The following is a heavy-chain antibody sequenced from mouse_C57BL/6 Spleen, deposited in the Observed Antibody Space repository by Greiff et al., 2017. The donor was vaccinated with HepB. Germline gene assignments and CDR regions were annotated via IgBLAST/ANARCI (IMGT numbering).Heavy chain of an antibody. CDR1: GFNIKDYY. J-gene: IGHJ2*01. V-gene: IGHV14-1*01. Sequence: EVQLQQSGAELVRPGASVKLSCTASGFNIKDYYMHWVKQRPEQGLEWIGRIDPEDGDTEYAPKFQGKATMTADTSSNTAYLQLSSLTSEDTAVYDGTTRGSSGYVLDYWGQGTTLTVSS. D-gene: IGHD3-2*02. CDR3: TTRGSSGYVLDY. CDR2: IDPEDGDT.